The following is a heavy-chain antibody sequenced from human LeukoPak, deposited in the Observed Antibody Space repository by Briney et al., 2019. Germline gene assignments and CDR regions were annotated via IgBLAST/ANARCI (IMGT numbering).Heavy chain of an antibody. V-gene: IGHV3-74*01. D-gene: IGHD2/OR15-2a*01. CDR1: GFTFSKYW. CDR2: IKSDGSIT. CDR3: ARDPFYGHADLDY. J-gene: IGHJ4*02. Sequence: PAGSLRLSCVASGFTFSKYWMHWVRQATGKGLVWVSRIKSDGSITSYADSVKGRFTISRDNAKNTLYLQMNSLTAEDTAVYYCARDPFYGHADLDYWGQGTLVTVSS.